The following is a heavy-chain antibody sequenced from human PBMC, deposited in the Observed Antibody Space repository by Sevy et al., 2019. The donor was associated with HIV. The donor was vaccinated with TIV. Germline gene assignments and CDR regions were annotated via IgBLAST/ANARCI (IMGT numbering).Heavy chain of an antibody. D-gene: IGHD2-15*01. V-gene: IGHV1-18*01. CDR2: ISAYNGIT. CDR3: ARVGGYCSGGNCYRLFYFDY. J-gene: IGHJ4*02. Sequence: ASVKVSCKASGYIFNNYGIGWVRQAPGQGLEWMGWISAYNGITNYAHKLQGRVTMTTDTSTSTAYMELRSLRSDDTAVYYCARVGGYCSGGNCYRLFYFDYWGQGTPVTVSS. CDR1: GYIFNNYG.